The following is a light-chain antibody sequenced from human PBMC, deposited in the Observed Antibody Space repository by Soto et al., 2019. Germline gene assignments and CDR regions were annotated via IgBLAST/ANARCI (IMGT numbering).Light chain of an antibody. CDR2: GAS. Sequence: EIVMTQSPATLSVSPGERATLSCRASQRVSSTLAWYQQKPGQAPRLLIYGASTRATGIPARFSGSGSGTEFTLTISSLQSEDFAVYYCQQHNNWLPWTFGQGTKVEIK. CDR1: QRVSST. CDR3: QQHNNWLPWT. J-gene: IGKJ1*01. V-gene: IGKV3-15*01.